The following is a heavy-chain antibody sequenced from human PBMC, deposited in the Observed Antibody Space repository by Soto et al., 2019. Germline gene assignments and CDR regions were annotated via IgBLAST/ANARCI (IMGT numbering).Heavy chain of an antibody. CDR1: GFTFTSYS. J-gene: IGHJ4*02. CDR2: IRQDGHEK. D-gene: IGHD2-2*01. V-gene: IGHV3-7*03. Sequence: GGSLRLSCAVSGFTFTSYSMSWVRQAPGEGLEWVANIRQDGHEKYYVDSVRGRFTISRDNAQNSLYLQMDSLRAGDTAMYYCARDLPGYCSTTNCYYYFDFWGQGTLVTVSS. CDR3: ARDLPGYCSTTNCYYYFDF.